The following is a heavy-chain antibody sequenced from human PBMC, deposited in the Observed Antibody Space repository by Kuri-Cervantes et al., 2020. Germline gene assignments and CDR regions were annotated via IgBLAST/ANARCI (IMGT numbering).Heavy chain of an antibody. V-gene: IGHV3-53*01. CDR3: ARVMAVAGRHLDY. CDR1: GFTFSDYY. Sequence: GESLKISCAASGFTFSDYYLSWVRQAPGKGLEWVSVIYSGGSTYYADSVKGRFTITRDNSKNTLYLQMNSLRAEDTAVYYCARVMAVAGRHLDYWGQGTLVTVSS. CDR2: IYSGGST. J-gene: IGHJ4*02. D-gene: IGHD6-19*01.